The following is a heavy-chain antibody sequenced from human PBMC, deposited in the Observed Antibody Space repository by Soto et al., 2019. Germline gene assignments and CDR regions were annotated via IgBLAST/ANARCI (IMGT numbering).Heavy chain of an antibody. Sequence: QVQLVQSGAEVKKPGASVKVSCKASRYSFTTYALHWVRQAPGQRLDWMGWINAGNGDTKYSEKFQGRVTITRDTSANTAYMELSSLRSEDTSVYYCARDPGTGAALRAYHFDYWGQGTLVTVSS. D-gene: IGHD1-1*01. CDR3: ARDPGTGAALRAYHFDY. J-gene: IGHJ4*02. CDR1: RYSFTTYA. CDR2: INAGNGDT. V-gene: IGHV1-3*01.